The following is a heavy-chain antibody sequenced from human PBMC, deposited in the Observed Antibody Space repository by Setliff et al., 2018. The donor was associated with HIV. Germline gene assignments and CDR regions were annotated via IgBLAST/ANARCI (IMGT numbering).Heavy chain of an antibody. Sequence: SLKISCKTSGSNFATYWVGWVRQMPGKGLEWLGIPYFGDSDPKYNPSFEGQVTISADKSIKTAFLQWRSLETSDTAIYYCARGRGGYFGGGRYYNLPYFDSWGQGTLVTVSS. D-gene: IGHD2-15*01. J-gene: IGHJ4*02. CDR3: ARGRGGYFGGGRYYNLPYFDS. CDR1: GSNFATYW. V-gene: IGHV5-51*01. CDR2: PYFGDSDP.